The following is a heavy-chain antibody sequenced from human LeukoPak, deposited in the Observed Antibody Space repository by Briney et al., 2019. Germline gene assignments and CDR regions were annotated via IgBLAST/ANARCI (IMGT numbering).Heavy chain of an antibody. V-gene: IGHV4-59*08. D-gene: IGHD1-26*01. CDR3: ARASGGWFDP. J-gene: IGHJ5*02. CDR2: IYYSGST. CDR1: GGSISSYY. Sequence: PSETLSLTCTVSGGSISSYYWSWIRQPPGKGLEWIGYIYYSGSTYYNPSLKSRVTISVDTSKNQFSLKLSSVTAADTAVYYCARASGGWFDPWGQGTLVTVSS.